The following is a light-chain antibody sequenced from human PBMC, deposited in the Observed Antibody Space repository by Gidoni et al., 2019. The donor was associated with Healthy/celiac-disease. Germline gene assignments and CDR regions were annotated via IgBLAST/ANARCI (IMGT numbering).Light chain of an antibody. CDR1: QSISSY. Sequence: IQMIQSPSSLSASVGDRVTITCRASQSISSYLNWYQQKPGKAPTLLIYAASSLQSGVPSRFSGSGSGTDFTLTISSLQPEDFATYYCQQSYSTPRTFGQGTKVEIK. J-gene: IGKJ1*01. V-gene: IGKV1-39*01. CDR3: QQSYSTPRT. CDR2: AAS.